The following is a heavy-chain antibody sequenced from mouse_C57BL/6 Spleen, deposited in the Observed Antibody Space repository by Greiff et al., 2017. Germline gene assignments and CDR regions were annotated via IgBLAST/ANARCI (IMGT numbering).Heavy chain of an antibody. CDR2: ISYDGSN. J-gene: IGHJ1*03. CDR3: ARSYYGSWYFDV. CDR1: GYSITSGYY. V-gene: IGHV3-6*01. D-gene: IGHD1-1*01. Sequence: VQLQQSGPGLVKPSQSLSLTCSVTGYSITSGYYWNWIRQFPGNKLEWMGYISYDGSNNYNPSLKNRISITRDTSKNQFFLKLNSVTTEDTATYYCARSYYGSWYFDVWGTGTTVTVSS.